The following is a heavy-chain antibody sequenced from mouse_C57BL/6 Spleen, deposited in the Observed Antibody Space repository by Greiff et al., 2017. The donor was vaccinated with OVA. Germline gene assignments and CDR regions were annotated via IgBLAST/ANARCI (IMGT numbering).Heavy chain of an antibody. D-gene: IGHD1-1*01. Sequence: VKVVESGAELARPGASVKLSCKASGYTFTSYGISWVKQRSGQGLEWIGEIYPRCGNTYYNEKFKGKATLTADKSSSTAYMELRSLTSKDSAVYSCARSRDYYGSSYGYFGDWGTGTTVTVSS. V-gene: IGHV1-81*01. CDR3: ARSRDYYGSSYGYFGD. CDR2: IYPRCGNT. J-gene: IGHJ1*03. CDR1: GYTFTSYG.